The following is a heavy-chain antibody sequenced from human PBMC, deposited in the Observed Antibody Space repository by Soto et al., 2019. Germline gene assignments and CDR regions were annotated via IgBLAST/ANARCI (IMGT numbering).Heavy chain of an antibody. V-gene: IGHV3-7*05. CDR2: IKQDGSEK. CDR1: GFTFSSYW. J-gene: IGHJ6*02. CDR3: ARDSPRNWNHYYGMDV. Sequence: GGSLRLSCSASGFTFSSYWMSWVRQAPGKGLEWVANIKQDGSEKYYVDSVKGRFTISRENAKNSLYLQMNSLRAEDTAVYYCARDSPRNWNHYYGMDVWGQGTTVTVSS. D-gene: IGHD1-20*01.